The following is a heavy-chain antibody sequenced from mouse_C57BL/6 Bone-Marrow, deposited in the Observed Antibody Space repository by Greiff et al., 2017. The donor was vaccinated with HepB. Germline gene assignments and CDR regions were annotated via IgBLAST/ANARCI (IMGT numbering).Heavy chain of an antibody. V-gene: IGHV1-50*01. D-gene: IGHD2-5*01. CDR1: GYTFTSYW. J-gene: IGHJ4*01. Sequence: VQLQQPGAELVKPGASVKLSCKASGYTFTSYWMQWVNQRPGQGLEWIGEIDPSDSYTNYNQKFKGKATLTVDTSSSTAYMQLSSLTSEDSAVYYCARSAPLYYSNPYYAMDYWGQGTSVTVSS. CDR3: ARSAPLYYSNPYYAMDY. CDR2: IDPSDSYT.